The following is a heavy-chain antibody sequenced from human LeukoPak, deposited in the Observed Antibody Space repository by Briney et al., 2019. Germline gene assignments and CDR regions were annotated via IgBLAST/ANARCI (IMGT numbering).Heavy chain of an antibody. V-gene: IGHV1-24*01. D-gene: IGHD6-13*01. CDR1: GYTLTELS. CDR3: AARIAAPYYFDY. Sequence: ASVKVSCKVSGYTLTELSMHWVQQAPGKGLEWMGGFDPEDGETIYAQKFQGRVTMTEDTSTDTAYMELSSLRSEDTAVYYCAARIAAPYYFDYWGQGTLVTVSS. CDR2: FDPEDGET. J-gene: IGHJ4*02.